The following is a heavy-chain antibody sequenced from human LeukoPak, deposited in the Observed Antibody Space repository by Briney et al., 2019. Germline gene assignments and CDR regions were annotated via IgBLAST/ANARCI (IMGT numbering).Heavy chain of an antibody. J-gene: IGHJ4*02. D-gene: IGHD1-26*01. CDR2: ISSSGSTI. V-gene: IGHV3-48*03. CDR1: GFTFSSYE. CDR3: ARGAEGSGFDY. Sequence: GGSLRLSCAASGFTFSSYEMSWVRQAPGKGLEWVSYISSSGSTIYDADSVKGRFTISRDNAKNSLYLQMNSLRAEDTAVYHCARGAEGSGFDYWGQGTLVTVSS.